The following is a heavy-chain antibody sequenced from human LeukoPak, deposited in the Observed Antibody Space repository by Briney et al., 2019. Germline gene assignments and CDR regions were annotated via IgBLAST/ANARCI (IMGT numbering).Heavy chain of an antibody. CDR1: GFTFSSNS. D-gene: IGHD3-16*01. Sequence: GGSLRLSCAASGFTFSSNSMNWVRQAPGKGLEWVSYISSTGGTIYYADSMKGRFTISRDNAKNSLYLQMNSLRAEDTAVYYCARDAQGDGWFDPWGQGTLVTVSS. CDR2: ISSTGGTI. V-gene: IGHV3-48*04. CDR3: ARDAQGDGWFDP. J-gene: IGHJ5*02.